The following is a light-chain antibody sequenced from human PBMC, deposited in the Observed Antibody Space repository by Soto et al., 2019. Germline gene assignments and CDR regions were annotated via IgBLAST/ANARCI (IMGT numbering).Light chain of an antibody. CDR2: EVT. Sequence: QSALTQPPSASGSPGQSVAISCTGTSSDVGGYDYVSWYQQHPGKAPKLMIYEVTKRPSGVPDRSSGSKSGNTASLTVSGLQAEDEADYYCSSYGGNNNLLFGGGTKLTVL. CDR1: SSDVGGYDY. V-gene: IGLV2-8*01. CDR3: SSYGGNNNLL. J-gene: IGLJ2*01.